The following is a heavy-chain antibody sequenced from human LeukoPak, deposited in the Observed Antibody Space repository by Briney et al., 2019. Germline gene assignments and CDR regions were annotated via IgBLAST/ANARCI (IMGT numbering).Heavy chain of an antibody. CDR2: ISGSGGGT. V-gene: IGHV3-23*01. D-gene: IGHD6-25*01. Sequence: GGSLRLSCAASGFSSSTYVMSWVRQAPGKGLEWVSSISGSGGGTFYADFVKGRFTISRDNAKNSLYLQMNSLRAEDTAVYYCASGLELDYWGQGTLVTVSS. J-gene: IGHJ4*02. CDR3: ASGLELDY. CDR1: GFSSSTYV.